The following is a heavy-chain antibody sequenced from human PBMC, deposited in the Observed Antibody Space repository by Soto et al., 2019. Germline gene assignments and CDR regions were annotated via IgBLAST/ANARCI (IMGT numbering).Heavy chain of an antibody. CDR3: ARIRSKNWFDP. Sequence: EVQLVESGGGLVQPGGSLRLSCAASGFTFRRYWMSWVRQAPGKGLAWVANIKQGGGEKYYVDSVKSRFTISRDNAKKSLYLQMNSMRAEDSAVYYCARIRSKNWFDPLGQGTLVTVSS. V-gene: IGHV3-7*01. J-gene: IGHJ5*02. CDR1: GFTFRRYW. D-gene: IGHD1-26*01. CDR2: IKQGGGEK.